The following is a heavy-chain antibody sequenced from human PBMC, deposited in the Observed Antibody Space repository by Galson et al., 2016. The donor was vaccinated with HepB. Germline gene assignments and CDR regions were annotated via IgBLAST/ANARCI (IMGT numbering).Heavy chain of an antibody. V-gene: IGHV1-3*01. CDR3: AGSAGQSAFDY. J-gene: IGHJ4*02. Sequence: SVKVSCKASGYSFTNNVIHWVRQAPGQRLEWMGWINAGNGVTKYSQKFQGRVTITRDTSASTAYMELSSLRSEDTAVYYCAGSAGQSAFDYWGQGTLVTVSS. CDR1: GYSFTNNV. CDR2: INAGNGVT. D-gene: IGHD6-19*01.